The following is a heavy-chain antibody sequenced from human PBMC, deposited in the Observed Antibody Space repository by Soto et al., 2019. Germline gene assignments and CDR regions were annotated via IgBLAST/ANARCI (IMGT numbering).Heavy chain of an antibody. Sequence: QVQLVQSGAEVKKPGSSVKVSCKASGGTFSSYAISWVRQAPGQGLEWMGGIIPIFGTANYAQKFQGRVTIPADESTSTAYMGLSSLRSEDTAVYYCARKRGYSGYDYHYSGMDVWGQGTTVTVSS. V-gene: IGHV1-69*12. D-gene: IGHD5-12*01. J-gene: IGHJ6*02. CDR2: IIPIFGTA. CDR3: ARKRGYSGYDYHYSGMDV. CDR1: GGTFSSYA.